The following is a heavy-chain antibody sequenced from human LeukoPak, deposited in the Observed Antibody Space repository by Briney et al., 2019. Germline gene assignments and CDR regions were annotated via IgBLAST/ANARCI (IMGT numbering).Heavy chain of an antibody. D-gene: IGHD1-26*01. CDR2: ISRDESST. V-gene: IGHV3-74*01. J-gene: IGHJ3*02. CDR3: ARDLGNLINAYDI. Sequence: GGSLRLSCAASGFTFSDYWMHWVRQAPGKGLVWVSRISRDESSTNYADSVKGRFTVSRDNAKGTLYFQMNSLRPEDTAVYYCARDLGNLINAYDIWGQGTMVTVSS. CDR1: GFTFSDYW.